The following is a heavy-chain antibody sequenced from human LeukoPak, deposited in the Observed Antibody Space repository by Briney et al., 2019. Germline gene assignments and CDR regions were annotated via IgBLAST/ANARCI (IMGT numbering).Heavy chain of an antibody. CDR3: TRESPGFYFYGMDV. Sequence: GGSLRLSCTASGFTFGDYAMGWVRQAPGKGLEWVGFIRSKAYGGTTEYAASVKGRFTISRDDSKSIAYLQMNSLKTEDTAVFYCTRESPGFYFYGMDVWGQGTTVTVSS. CDR1: GFTFGDYA. CDR2: IRSKAYGGTT. V-gene: IGHV3-49*04. J-gene: IGHJ6*02. D-gene: IGHD3-10*01.